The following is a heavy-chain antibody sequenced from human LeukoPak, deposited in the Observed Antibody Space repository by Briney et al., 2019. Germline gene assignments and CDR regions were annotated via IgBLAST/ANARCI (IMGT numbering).Heavy chain of an antibody. CDR2: ISSEGSSI. D-gene: IGHD3-3*01. J-gene: IGHJ3*02. V-gene: IGHV3-74*01. Sequence: GGSLRLSCAASGFTFSSYWMHWVRQAPGKGLVWVSRISSEGSSISYADSVKGRFTISRDNSKNTLYLQMNSLRAEDTAVYYCARVFRPSLTVFIIRGAFDIWGQGTMVTVSS. CDR3: ARVFRPSLTVFIIRGAFDI. CDR1: GFTFSSYW.